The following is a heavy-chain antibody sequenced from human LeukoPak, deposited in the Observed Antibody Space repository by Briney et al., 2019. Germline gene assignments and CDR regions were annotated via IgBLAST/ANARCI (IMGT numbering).Heavy chain of an antibody. CDR2: IKQDGSEK. V-gene: IGHV3-7*01. J-gene: IGHJ4*02. Sequence: GGSLRLSCAASEFIFSGYWMNWLRQAPGKGLEWVAHIKQDGSEKQNVDSVRGLFTISRDNAKNSLYLQMNSRRVEDTAVYCCARDVFVGAADYWGQGTLVTVSS. CDR3: ARDVFVGAADY. CDR1: EFIFSGYW. D-gene: IGHD6-13*01.